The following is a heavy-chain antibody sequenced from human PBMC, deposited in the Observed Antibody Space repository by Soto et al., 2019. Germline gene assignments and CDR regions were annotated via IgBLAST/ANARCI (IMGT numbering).Heavy chain of an antibody. CDR3: ARGGSARHDY. Sequence: PSETLSLTCTVSGGSISSYYWSWIRQPPGKGLEWIGYIYYSGSTNYNPSLKSRVTISVDTSKNQFSLKLSSVTAADTAVYYCARGGSARHDYWGQGTLVTVSS. CDR2: IYYSGST. J-gene: IGHJ4*02. V-gene: IGHV4-59*01. CDR1: GGSISSYY.